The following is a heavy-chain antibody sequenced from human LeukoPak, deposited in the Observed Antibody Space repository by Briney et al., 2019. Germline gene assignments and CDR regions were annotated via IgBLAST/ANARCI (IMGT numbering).Heavy chain of an antibody. CDR2: IYHSGRT. D-gene: IGHD3-10*01. J-gene: IGHJ4*02. V-gene: IGHV4-31*03. CDR1: GGSIRNNGYY. Sequence: SETLSLTCNVSGGSIRNNGYYWNWIRQRPGKGLEWIGNIYHSGRTLYNPSLKTRLTISADVSENQFSLELTSVTAADTAVYYCARYFFGSGGPRQEFDYWGQGTLVAVSS. CDR3: ARYFFGSGGPRQEFDY.